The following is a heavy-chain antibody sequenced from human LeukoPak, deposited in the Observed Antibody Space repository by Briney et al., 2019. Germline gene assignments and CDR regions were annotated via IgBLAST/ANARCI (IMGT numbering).Heavy chain of an antibody. D-gene: IGHD3-22*01. CDR1: GFTFSNAW. Sequence: GGSPRLSCAASGFTFSNAWMSWVRQAPGKGLEWVGRIKSKTDGGTTDYAAPVKGRFTISRDDSKNTLYLQMNSLKTEDTAVYYCTTVYYYDSSGYTNFDYWGQGTLVTVSS. V-gene: IGHV3-15*01. CDR3: TTVYYYDSSGYTNFDY. CDR2: IKSKTDGGTT. J-gene: IGHJ4*02.